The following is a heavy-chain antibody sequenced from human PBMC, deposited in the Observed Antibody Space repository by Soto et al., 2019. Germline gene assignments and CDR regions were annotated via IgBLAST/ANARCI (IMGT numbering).Heavy chain of an antibody. J-gene: IGHJ5*02. D-gene: IGHD3-3*01. CDR1: GGSISSGDYY. CDR3: ARGFAFWSGYWGFDP. V-gene: IGHV4-30-4*01. Sequence: SETLSLTCTVSGGSISSGDYYWSWIRQPPGKGLEWIGYIYYSGSTYYNPSLKSRVTISVDTSKNQFSLKLSSVTAADTAVYYCARGFAFWSGYWGFDPWGQGTLVTVSS. CDR2: IYYSGST.